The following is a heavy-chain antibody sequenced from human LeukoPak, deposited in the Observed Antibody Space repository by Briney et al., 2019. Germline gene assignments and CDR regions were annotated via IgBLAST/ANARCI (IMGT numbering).Heavy chain of an antibody. CDR1: GDSISGSY. CDR2: IHYSGST. V-gene: IGHV4-59*01. D-gene: IGHD3-10*01. CDR3: ARVRVLLWFGESLPYYFDY. J-gene: IGHJ4*02. Sequence: PSETLSLTCAVSGDSISGSYWSWIRQPPGKGLEWIGYIHYSGSTNYNPSLKSRVTISVDTSKNQFSLKLSSVTAADTAVYYCARVRVLLWFGESLPYYFDYWGQGTLVTVSS.